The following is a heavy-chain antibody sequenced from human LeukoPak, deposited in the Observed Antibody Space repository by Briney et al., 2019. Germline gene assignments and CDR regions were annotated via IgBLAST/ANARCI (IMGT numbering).Heavy chain of an antibody. CDR1: GFTFSSYW. CDR3: AREDVGPGTAVGT. Sequence: PGGSLRLSCVASGFTFSSYWMHWVRQAPGKGLVWVSRINSDGSSTSYADSVKGRFTISRDNAKNTLYLQMYSLRAEDTAVYYCAREDVGPGTAVGTWGQGTLVIVSS. V-gene: IGHV3-74*01. CDR2: INSDGSST. D-gene: IGHD1-14*01. J-gene: IGHJ5*02.